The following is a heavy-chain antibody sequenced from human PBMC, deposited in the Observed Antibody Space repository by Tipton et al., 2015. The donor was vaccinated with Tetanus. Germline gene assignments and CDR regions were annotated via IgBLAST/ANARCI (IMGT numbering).Heavy chain of an antibody. CDR1: GVSVESDDYN. J-gene: IGHJ4*02. Sequence: TLSLTCTVSGVSVESDDYNWIWIRQHPGKGLEWIGYIAYSGNTYYNPSLKSRLTMSLDTSKNQFFLRLTSVTAADTAVYYCAKDRTHYYIGPRIDYWGQGTLVTVSS. D-gene: IGHD3-9*01. V-gene: IGHV4-31*03. CDR2: IAYSGNT. CDR3: AKDRTHYYIGPRIDY.